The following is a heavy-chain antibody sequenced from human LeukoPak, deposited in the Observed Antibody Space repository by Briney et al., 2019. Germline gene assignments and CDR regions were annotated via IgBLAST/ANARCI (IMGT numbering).Heavy chain of an antibody. V-gene: IGHV3-9*01. CDR3: AKDESTGGFAPGYFYGMGV. D-gene: IGHD3-16*01. CDR1: GFRFDDYG. CDR2: ISWSGSTT. Sequence: PGGSLRLSCVVSGFRFDDYGLHWVRQAPGKGLEWVSGISWSGSTTGYADSVKGRFTISRESAKNSLYLQMDSLRVEDTALYYCAKDESTGGFAPGYFYGMGVWGQGTTVTVSS. J-gene: IGHJ6*02.